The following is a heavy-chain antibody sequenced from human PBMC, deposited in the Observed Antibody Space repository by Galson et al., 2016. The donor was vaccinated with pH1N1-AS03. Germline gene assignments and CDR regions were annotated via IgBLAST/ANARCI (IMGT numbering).Heavy chain of an antibody. Sequence: QSGAEVKKPGESLKISCKGSGHIFANYWIGWVRQTPGKGLEWMGLIYPGDSDTRYSPSFQGQVTISADKSFSTAYLQWSSLKASDTAMYDCASSRIAAHTHAYHGIDVWGQGTTVTVSS. J-gene: IGHJ6*02. CDR2: IYPGDSDT. V-gene: IGHV5-51*01. CDR1: GHIFANYW. D-gene: IGHD6-6*01. CDR3: ASSRIAAHTHAYHGIDV.